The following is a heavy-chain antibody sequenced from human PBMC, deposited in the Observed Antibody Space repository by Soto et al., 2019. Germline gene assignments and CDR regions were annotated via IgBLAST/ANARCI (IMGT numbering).Heavy chain of an antibody. CDR3: ARGLATKTTMYYFDY. D-gene: IGHD1-1*01. Sequence: SETLSLTCAVYGGSFSGYYWSWIRQPPGKGLEWIGEINHSGSTNYNPSLKSRVTISVDTSKNQFSLKLSSVTAADTAVYYCARGLATKTTMYYFDYWGQGTLVTVSS. CDR2: INHSGST. J-gene: IGHJ4*02. V-gene: IGHV4-34*01. CDR1: GGSFSGYY.